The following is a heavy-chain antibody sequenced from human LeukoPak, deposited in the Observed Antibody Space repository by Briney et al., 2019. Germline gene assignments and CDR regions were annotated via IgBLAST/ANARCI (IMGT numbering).Heavy chain of an antibody. Sequence: SETLSLTCTVSGGSINTDGYYWSWIRQPPGKGLEWIGYIYHSGSTYYNPSLKSRVTISVDTSKNQFSLKLSSVTAADTAVYYCARGDRYNWFDPWGQGTLVTVSS. V-gene: IGHV4-61*08. J-gene: IGHJ5*02. CDR1: GGSINTDGYY. CDR2: IYHSGST. CDR3: ARGDRYNWFDP.